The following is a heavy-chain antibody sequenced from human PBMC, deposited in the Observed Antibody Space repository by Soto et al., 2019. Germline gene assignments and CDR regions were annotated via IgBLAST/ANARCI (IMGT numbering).Heavy chain of an antibody. CDR2: INPNSGGT. CDR1: GYTFTGYY. CDR3: ASEPWDYCDSSGSQRNAFDI. V-gene: IGHV1-2*02. J-gene: IGHJ3*02. Sequence: ASVKVSCKASGYTFTGYYMHWVRQAPGQGLEWMGWINPNSGGTNYAQKFQGRVTMTRDTSISTAYMELSRLRSDDTAVYYCASEPWDYCDSSGSQRNAFDIWGQGTMVTVSS. D-gene: IGHD3-22*01.